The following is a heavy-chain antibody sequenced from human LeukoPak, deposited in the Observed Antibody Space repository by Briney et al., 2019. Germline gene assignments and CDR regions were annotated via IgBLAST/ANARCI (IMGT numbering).Heavy chain of an antibody. J-gene: IGHJ4*02. V-gene: IGHV3-7*04. CDR3: ARANPPAISFFDD. CDR2: IKQDGSEK. CDR1: GFTFSSYW. D-gene: IGHD3-9*01. Sequence: GGSLRLSCAASGFTFSSYWMSWVRPAPGKGREWVANIKQDGSEKYYVDSVKGRFTISRDNAKNSLYLQMNSLRAEDRAVYYCARANPPAISFFDDWGQGTLVTVSS.